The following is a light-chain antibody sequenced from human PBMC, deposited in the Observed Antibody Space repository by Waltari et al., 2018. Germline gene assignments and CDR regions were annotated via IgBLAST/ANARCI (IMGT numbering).Light chain of an antibody. V-gene: IGKV4-1*01. J-gene: IGKJ4*01. Sequence: DIVMTQSPDSLALSLGERAPIPSKSSPSVLHSSNNKNYLAWYQQKPGQPPNLLIYWASTRESGVPDRFSGSGSGTDFTLTISSLQAEDVAVYYCQQYYNAPLTFGGGTKVEIK. CDR2: WAS. CDR3: QQYYNAPLT. CDR1: PSVLHSSNNKNY.